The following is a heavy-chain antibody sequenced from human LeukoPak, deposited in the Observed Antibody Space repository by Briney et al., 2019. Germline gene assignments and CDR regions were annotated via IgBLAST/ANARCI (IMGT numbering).Heavy chain of an antibody. CDR1: GFSFNVFG. J-gene: IGHJ4*02. CDR3: ARDRGVIAAQYYFDY. CDR2: ISSSSSYM. D-gene: IGHD6-13*01. Sequence: GGSLRLSCAASGFSFNVFGMNWVRQAPGKGLEWVSSISSSSSYMYYADSVKGRFTISRDNAKNSLYLQMNSLRAEDTAVYYCARDRGVIAAQYYFDYWGQGTLVTVSS. V-gene: IGHV3-21*01.